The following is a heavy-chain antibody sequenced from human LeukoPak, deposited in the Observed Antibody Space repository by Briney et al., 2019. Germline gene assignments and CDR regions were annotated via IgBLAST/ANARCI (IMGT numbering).Heavy chain of an antibody. CDR3: ATPIVGATVFDY. CDR1: GFTFSTYG. J-gene: IGHJ4*02. Sequence: GGTLRLSCAASGFTFSTYGMNWVRQAPGKGLEWVSGISGSGISTYYADSVKGRFTISRDNSKNTLYLQMNSLRAEDTAVYYCATPIVGATVFDYWGQGTLVTVSS. D-gene: IGHD1-26*01. V-gene: IGHV3-23*01. CDR2: ISGSGIST.